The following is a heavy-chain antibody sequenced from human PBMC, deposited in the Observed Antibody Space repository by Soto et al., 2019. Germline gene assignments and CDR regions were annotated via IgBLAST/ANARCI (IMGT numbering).Heavy chain of an antibody. CDR1: GYTFTNYG. CDR3: ARMATFGSLNWFDP. Sequence: ASVKVSCKASGYTFTNYGLSWVRQAPGQGLEWMGWITPGSGDTGYVQKFQGRVTMTRDTSIATAYLELSSLRSDDTAIYYCARMATFGSLNWFDPWGQGTLVTVSS. V-gene: IGHV1-8*02. J-gene: IGHJ5*02. D-gene: IGHD3-16*01. CDR2: ITPGSGDT.